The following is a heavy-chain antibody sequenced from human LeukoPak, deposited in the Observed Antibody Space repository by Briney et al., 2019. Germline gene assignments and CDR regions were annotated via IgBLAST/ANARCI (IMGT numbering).Heavy chain of an antibody. CDR2: ISSSSSYT. CDR1: GFTFSDYY. CDR3: ASPYSGSSVGDY. D-gene: IGHD5-12*01. Sequence: AGGSLRLSCAASGFTFSDYYMSWIRLAPGKGLEWVSYISSSSSYTNYADSVKGRFTISRDNAKNSLYLQMNSLRAEDTAVYYCASPYSGSSVGDYWGQGTLVTVSS. J-gene: IGHJ4*02. V-gene: IGHV3-11*03.